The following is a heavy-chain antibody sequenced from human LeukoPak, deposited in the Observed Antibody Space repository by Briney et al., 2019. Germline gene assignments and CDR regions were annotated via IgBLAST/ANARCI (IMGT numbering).Heavy chain of an antibody. Sequence: SETLSLTCTVSGGSINTYYWTWIRQPPGKGLEYIGYIYDTGSTNYNPSLKSRLTMSLDTSKNQFSLKLNSVTSADTAAYYCARGFCSGGACYWFDPWGQGTLVTVSS. J-gene: IGHJ5*02. V-gene: IGHV4-59*01. D-gene: IGHD2-15*01. CDR1: GGSINTYY. CDR3: ARGFCSGGACYWFDP. CDR2: IYDTGST.